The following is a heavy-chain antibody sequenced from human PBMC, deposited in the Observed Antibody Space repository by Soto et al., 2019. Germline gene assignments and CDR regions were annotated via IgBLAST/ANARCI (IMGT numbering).Heavy chain of an antibody. Sequence: GGSLRLSCAASGFTLSGYWMHWVRQAPWKGLVWVSRINRDGSATFYADSVTGRFTISRDNAKNTLYLQMNSLRAEDTAVYYCARDDYGAVDYWGQGTLVTVSS. D-gene: IGHD4-17*01. CDR2: INRDGSAT. J-gene: IGHJ4*02. V-gene: IGHV3-74*01. CDR3: ARDDYGAVDY. CDR1: GFTLSGYW.